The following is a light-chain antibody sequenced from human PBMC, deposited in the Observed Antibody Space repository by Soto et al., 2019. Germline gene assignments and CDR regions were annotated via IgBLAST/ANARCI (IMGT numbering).Light chain of an antibody. Sequence: SYDVTQPRTVSGSPGQTAPNNSGGNAIGSKDVHWFQHKPGLAPVVVVYDDSVRPSGMPERFSGSNSGNTATLTINKVEAGVEDDFYCQVWHGDSDHVVFAGGTMVTVL. CDR1: AIGSKD. J-gene: IGLJ2*01. CDR3: QVWHGDSDHVV. CDR2: DDS. V-gene: IGLV3-21*02.